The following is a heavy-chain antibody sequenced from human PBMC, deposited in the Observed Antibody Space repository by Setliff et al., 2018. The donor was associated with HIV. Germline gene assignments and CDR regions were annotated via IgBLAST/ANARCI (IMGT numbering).Heavy chain of an antibody. CDR2: IYHSGST. CDR3: AREENSSSWYAYFDY. CDR1: GYSISSGYY. J-gene: IGHJ4*02. Sequence: SETLSLTCAVSGYSISSGYYWGWIRQPPGKGLEWIGSIYHSGSTYYNPSLKSRVTISVDTSKNQFSLKLSSVTAADTAVYYCAREENSSSWYAYFDYWGQGTLFTVSS. D-gene: IGHD6-13*01. V-gene: IGHV4-38-2*02.